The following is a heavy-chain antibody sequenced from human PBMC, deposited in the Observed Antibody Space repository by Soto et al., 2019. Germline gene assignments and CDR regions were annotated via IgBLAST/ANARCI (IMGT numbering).Heavy chain of an antibody. CDR3: AQYVPHGIAPAHSGESDY. V-gene: IGHV3-23*01. D-gene: IGHD6-13*01. J-gene: IGHJ4*02. CDR2: ISGSGGST. Sequence: GGSLRLSCAASGFTFSSYALSWVRQAPGKGLEWVSAISGSGGSTYYADSVKGRFTISRDNSKNTLYLQMNTLRAEDTAVYYCAQYVPHGIAPAHSGESDYWGQGTLVTVSS. CDR1: GFTFSSYA.